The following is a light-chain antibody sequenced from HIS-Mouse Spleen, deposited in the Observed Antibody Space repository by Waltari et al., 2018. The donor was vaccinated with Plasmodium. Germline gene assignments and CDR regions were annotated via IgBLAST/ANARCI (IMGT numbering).Light chain of an antibody. J-gene: IGKJ2*01. CDR3: LQDYNYPYT. CDR1: QRVSSY. Sequence: EIVMTQSPATLSVSPGERATLSCRASQRVSSYLAWYQQKPGQAPRLLIYDASNRATGIPARFSGSGSGTDFTLTISSLEPEDFAVYYCLQDYNYPYTIGQGTKLEIK. CDR2: DAS. V-gene: IGKV3-11*01.